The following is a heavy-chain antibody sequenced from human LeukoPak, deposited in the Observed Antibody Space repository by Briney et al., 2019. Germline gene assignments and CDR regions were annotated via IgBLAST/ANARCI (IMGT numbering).Heavy chain of an antibody. CDR3: AKEGRPTYYDFWSGYYTPEYFDY. CDR1: GFTFSSSA. D-gene: IGHD3-3*01. J-gene: IGHJ4*02. CDR2: IINNGGYT. V-gene: IGHV3-23*01. Sequence: GGSLRLSCAASGFTFSSSAMSWVRQAPGKGLEWVSAIINNGGYTYYADSVQGRFTISRDNSKSTLCLQMNSLRAEDTAVYYCAKEGRPTYYDFWSGYYTPEYFDYWGQGTLVTVSS.